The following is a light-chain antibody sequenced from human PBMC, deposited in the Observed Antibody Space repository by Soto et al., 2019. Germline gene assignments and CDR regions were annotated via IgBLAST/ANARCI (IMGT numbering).Light chain of an antibody. J-gene: IGKJ1*01. CDR2: AAS. CDR3: QQTYNVPQT. Sequence: DIHMTQFPSSLSASVGDRVTITCRASQTIRNYLNWFQQKTGKAPQLLIYAASSLQTGVPPRFSGSVSGAEFNLTISSLQPEDTATYFCQQTYNVPQTYGPGTKVEIK. V-gene: IGKV1-39*01. CDR1: QTIRNY.